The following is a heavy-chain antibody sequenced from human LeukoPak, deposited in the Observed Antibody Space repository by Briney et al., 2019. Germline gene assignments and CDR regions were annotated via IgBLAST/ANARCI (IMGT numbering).Heavy chain of an antibody. J-gene: IGHJ4*02. CDR2: INHSGST. CDR3: ARAPIVVVTRYFDY. CDR1: GGSISGYY. V-gene: IGHV4-34*01. Sequence: SETLSLTCTVSGGSISGYYWSWIRQPPGKGLEWIGEINHSGSTNYNPSLKSRVTISVDTSKNQFSLKLSSVTAADTAVYYCARAPIVVVTRYFDYWGQGTLVTVSS. D-gene: IGHD2-21*02.